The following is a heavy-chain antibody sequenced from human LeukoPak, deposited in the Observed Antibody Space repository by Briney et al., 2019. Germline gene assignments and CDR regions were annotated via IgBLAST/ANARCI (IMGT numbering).Heavy chain of an antibody. CDR1: GFSFPSHS. Sequence: GGSLRLSCAASGFSFPSHSFHWVRQSPGKGLEWVAYIGTSSSTIYQAKSVKGRFSISRDNAKNSLFLQMDSLRVEDTAVYYCARDRGTFGVVDSWGEGTLVAVSS. CDR2: IGTSSSTI. CDR3: ARDRGTFGVVDS. D-gene: IGHD3-3*01. V-gene: IGHV3-48*04. J-gene: IGHJ4*02.